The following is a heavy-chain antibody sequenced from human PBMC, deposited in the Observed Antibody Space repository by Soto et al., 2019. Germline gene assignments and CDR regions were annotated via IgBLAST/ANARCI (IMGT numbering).Heavy chain of an antibody. CDR1: GGSITRRSSY. J-gene: IGHJ4*02. D-gene: IGHD3-10*01. CDR2: FYDGNT. CDR3: ATTRGLAVGGSFDY. V-gene: IGHV4-39*01. Sequence: NPSETLSLTCIVSGGSITRRSSYWAWIRQPTGKGLEWVGTFYDGNTYHNPSLRSRITIAVDTSKNQFSLKLNSVAAADTAFYYCATTRGLAVGGSFDYWGQGMLVTVSS.